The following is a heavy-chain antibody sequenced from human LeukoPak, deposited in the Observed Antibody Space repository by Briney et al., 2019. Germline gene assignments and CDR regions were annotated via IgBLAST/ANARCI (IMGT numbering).Heavy chain of an antibody. Sequence: GGSLRLSCAASGFSFSSRAMSWVRQAPGKGLEWVSAISGSGGSTYYADSVKGRFTISRDNSKNTLYLQMNTLRAEDTAVYFCAKGLGPLDSWGQGTLVTVSS. CDR3: AKGLGPLDS. CDR2: ISGSGGST. CDR1: GFSFSSRA. V-gene: IGHV3-23*01. J-gene: IGHJ5*01.